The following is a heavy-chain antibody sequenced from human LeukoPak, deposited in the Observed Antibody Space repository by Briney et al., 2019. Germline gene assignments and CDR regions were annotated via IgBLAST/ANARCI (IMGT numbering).Heavy chain of an antibody. V-gene: IGHV3-21*01. Sequence: GGSLRLSCAASGFTFSSYSMKWIRQAPGKGLEWVSSISSSSSYIYYADSVKGRFTISRDNAKNSLYLQMNSLRAEDTAVYYCARDRGLADFDYWGQGTLVTVSS. CDR3: ARDRGLADFDY. CDR1: GFTFSSYS. J-gene: IGHJ4*02. CDR2: ISSSSSYI. D-gene: IGHD3/OR15-3a*01.